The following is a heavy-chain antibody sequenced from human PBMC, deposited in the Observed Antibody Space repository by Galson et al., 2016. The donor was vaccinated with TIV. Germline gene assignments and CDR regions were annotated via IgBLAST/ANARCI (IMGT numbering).Heavy chain of an antibody. D-gene: IGHD4/OR15-4a*01. CDR3: ARDRGAQAFAY. V-gene: IGHV1-2*02. CDR1: GYIFTTYY. CDR2: INPTSGAA. J-gene: IGHJ4*02. Sequence: SVKVSCKASGYIFTTYYIHWMRQAPGQGLEWIGIINPTSGAASYAQTFQGRVTMTRDTSMSTAYMDLSRLISDDTAAYYCARDRGAQAFAYWGQGTLVTVSS.